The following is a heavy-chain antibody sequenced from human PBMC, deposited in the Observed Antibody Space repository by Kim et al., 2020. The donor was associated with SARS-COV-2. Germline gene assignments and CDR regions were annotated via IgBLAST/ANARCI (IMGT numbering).Heavy chain of an antibody. CDR3: AREIQLWFFDY. D-gene: IGHD5-18*01. Sequence: GGSLRLSCAASGFTFSAYAMHWVRQAPGKGLEWVAVISYDGSNKYYADSVKGRFTISRDNSKNTLYLQMNSLRAEDTAVYYCAREIQLWFFDYWGQGTLVTVSS. J-gene: IGHJ4*02. V-gene: IGHV3-30*04. CDR2: ISYDGSNK. CDR1: GFTFSAYA.